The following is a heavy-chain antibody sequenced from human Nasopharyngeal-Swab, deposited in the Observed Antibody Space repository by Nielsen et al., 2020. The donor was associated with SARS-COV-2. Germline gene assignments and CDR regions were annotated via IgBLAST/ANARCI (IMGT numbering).Heavy chain of an antibody. CDR3: ARDPRGWLQLPHWYFDL. Sequence: SETLSLTCTVPGGSISSYYWSWIRQPPGKGLEWIGYIDYSGSTNYNPSLKSRVTISVDTSKNQFSLKLSSVTAADTAVYYCARDPRGWLQLPHWYFDLWGRGTLVTVSS. CDR2: IDYSGST. J-gene: IGHJ2*01. CDR1: GGSISSYY. D-gene: IGHD5-24*01. V-gene: IGHV4-59*13.